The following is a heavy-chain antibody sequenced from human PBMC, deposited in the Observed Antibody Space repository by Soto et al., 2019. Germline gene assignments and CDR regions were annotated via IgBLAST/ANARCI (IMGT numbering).Heavy chain of an antibody. D-gene: IGHD1-26*01. J-gene: IGHJ4*02. CDR2: ISSISSTI. V-gene: IGHV3-48*01. CDR1: GFTFSSYS. Sequence: GGSLTLSCAASGFTFSSYSMNWVRQAPGKGLEWVSYISSISSTIYYADSVKGRFTISRDNAKNSLYLQMNSLRAEDTAVYYCARPPTCRVGPGFEYWGQGSLVSGSS. CDR3: ARPPTCRVGPGFEY.